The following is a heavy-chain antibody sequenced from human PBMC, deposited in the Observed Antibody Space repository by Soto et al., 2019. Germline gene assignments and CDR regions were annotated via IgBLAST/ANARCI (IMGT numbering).Heavy chain of an antibody. CDR3: VNTGYSYDTFGY. J-gene: IGHJ4*02. CDR1: GFSLTTSGVG. Sequence: SGPTLVNPTQTLTLTCTFSGFSLTTSGVGVGWIRQPPGKALEWLALIFWNDDERYSPSLNSRLTITKDTSKNQVVLTMTNMDPVDTATYYCVNTGYSYDTFGYWGRGTLVPVYS. D-gene: IGHD5-18*01. CDR2: IFWNDDE. V-gene: IGHV2-5*01.